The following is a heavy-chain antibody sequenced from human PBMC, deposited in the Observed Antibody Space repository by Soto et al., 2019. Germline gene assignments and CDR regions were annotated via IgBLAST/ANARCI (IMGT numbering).Heavy chain of an antibody. CDR1: GVTFSDHH. J-gene: IGHJ3*02. CDR3: VRVNYYDSSGYSLDAFDI. Sequence: EAQLVESGGGLVQPGGSLRLSCAASGVTFSDHHMDWVRQAPGKGPEWAGRIRKKVYSYTTEYAASVKDRFTISRDDSKNSVYLQMNSLKTEDTAVYYCVRVNYYDSSGYSLDAFDIWGQGTMVHVSS. V-gene: IGHV3-72*01. D-gene: IGHD3-22*01. CDR2: IRKKVYSYTT.